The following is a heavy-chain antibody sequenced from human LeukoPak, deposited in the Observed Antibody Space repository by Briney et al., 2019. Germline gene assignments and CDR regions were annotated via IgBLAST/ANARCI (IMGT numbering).Heavy chain of an antibody. J-gene: IGHJ4*02. V-gene: IGHV3-49*04. Sequence: PGGSLRLSCTASGFTFGDYAMSWVRQAPRKGLEWVGFIRSKAYGGTTEYAASVKDRFTISRDDSKSIAYLQMNSLKTEDAAVYFCTRVLNDYVTFDYWGQGTLVTVSS. CDR1: GFTFGDYA. D-gene: IGHD3-16*01. CDR3: TRVLNDYVTFDY. CDR2: IRSKAYGGTT.